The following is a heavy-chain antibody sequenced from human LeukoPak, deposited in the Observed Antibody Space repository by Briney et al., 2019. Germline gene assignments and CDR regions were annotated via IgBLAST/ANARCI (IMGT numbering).Heavy chain of an antibody. CDR2: FYCSGST. D-gene: IGHD5-12*01. Sequence: PSETLSLTCTVSGGSISGYYWSWLRQPPGRGLEWIGYFYCSGSTNYNPSLKGPVTISVDTSKNQFSLKLSSVTAADTAVYYCARGPNSGYGRFDYWGQGTLVTVSS. CDR1: GGSISGYY. V-gene: IGHV4-59*01. J-gene: IGHJ4*02. CDR3: ARGPNSGYGRFDY.